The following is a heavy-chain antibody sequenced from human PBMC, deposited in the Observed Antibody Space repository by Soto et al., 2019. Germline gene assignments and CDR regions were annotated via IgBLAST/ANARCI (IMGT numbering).Heavy chain of an antibody. J-gene: IGHJ3*02. D-gene: IGHD3-16*01. CDR3: ARVGGLARDAFDI. CDR2: INPNSGGT. V-gene: IGHV1-2*04. Sequence: QVQLVQSGAEVKKPGASVKVSCKASGYTFTGYYMHWVRQAPGQGLEWMGWINPNSGGTNYARKFQGWVTMTRDTSISTAYMELSRLRSDDTAVYYCARVGGLARDAFDIWGQGTMVTVSS. CDR1: GYTFTGYY.